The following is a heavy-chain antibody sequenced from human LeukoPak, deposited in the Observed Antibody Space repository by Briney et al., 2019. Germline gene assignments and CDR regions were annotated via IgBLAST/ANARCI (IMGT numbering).Heavy chain of an antibody. CDR3: AVGVYGDYENWFDP. V-gene: IGHV1-8*01. CDR2: MNPNSGNT. J-gene: IGHJ5*02. D-gene: IGHD4-17*01. Sequence: ASVKVSCKASGYTFTSYDINWVRQATGQGLEWMGWMNPNSGNTGYAQKFQGRVTMTRNTSISTAYIELSSLRSEDTAVYYCAVGVYGDYENWFDPWGQGTLVTVSS. CDR1: GYTFTSYD.